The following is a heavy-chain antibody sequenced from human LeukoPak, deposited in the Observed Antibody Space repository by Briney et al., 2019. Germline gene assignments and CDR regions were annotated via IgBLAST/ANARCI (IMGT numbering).Heavy chain of an antibody. Sequence: SETLSLTCTVSGGSISSYYWSWIRQPAGKGLEWIGRIYTSGSTNYNPSLKSRVTISVDTSKNQFSLKLSSVTAADTAVYYCARGAYYYGSGRDYFDYWGQGTLVTVSS. V-gene: IGHV4-4*07. D-gene: IGHD3-10*01. CDR3: ARGAYYYGSGRDYFDY. J-gene: IGHJ4*02. CDR2: IYTSGST. CDR1: GGSISSYY.